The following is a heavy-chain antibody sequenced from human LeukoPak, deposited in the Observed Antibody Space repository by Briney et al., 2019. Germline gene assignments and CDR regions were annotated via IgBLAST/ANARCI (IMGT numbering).Heavy chain of an antibody. CDR3: ARSSSGCFDY. D-gene: IGHD6-19*01. V-gene: IGHV5-51*01. J-gene: IGHJ4*02. Sequence: EWMGIIYPGDSDTRYSPSFQGQVTISADKSISTAYLQWSSLKASDTAMYYCARSSSGCFDYWGQGTLVTVSS. CDR2: IYPGDSDT.